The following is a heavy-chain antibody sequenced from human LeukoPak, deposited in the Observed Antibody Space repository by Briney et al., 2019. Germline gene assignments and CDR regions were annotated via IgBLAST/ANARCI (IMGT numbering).Heavy chain of an antibody. J-gene: IGHJ4*02. CDR2: ISYDGSNK. Sequence: GRSLRLSCAASGFTFSSYGMHWVRQAPGKGLEWVAVISYDGSNKYYADSVKGRFTISRDNSKNTLYLQMNSLRAEDTAVYYCASRVTGDYDYWGQGTLVTVSS. D-gene: IGHD1-14*01. V-gene: IGHV3-30*03. CDR3: ASRVTGDYDY. CDR1: GFTFSSYG.